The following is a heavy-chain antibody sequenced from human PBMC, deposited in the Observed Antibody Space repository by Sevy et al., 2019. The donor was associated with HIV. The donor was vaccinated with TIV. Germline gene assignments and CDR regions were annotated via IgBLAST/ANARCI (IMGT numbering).Heavy chain of an antibody. J-gene: IGHJ6*02. V-gene: IGHV1-8*02. Sequence: ASVKVSCEASGFNFRSYDIYWVRQAPGQGLEWMGWMNTNTGNTGFAQKFQGRVTMTRNPSISTAYMELSNLRSEDTAVYYCARVSGWHLRYGLDVWGQGTTVTVSS. CDR3: ARVSGWHLRYGLDV. D-gene: IGHD6-19*01. CDR1: GFNFRSYD. CDR2: MNTNTGNT.